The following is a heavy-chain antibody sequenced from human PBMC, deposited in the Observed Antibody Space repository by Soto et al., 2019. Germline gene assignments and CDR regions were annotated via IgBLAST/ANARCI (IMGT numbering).Heavy chain of an antibody. J-gene: IGHJ3*02. V-gene: IGHV3-13*01. CDR3: ARARDSSGWYIAFDI. CDR2: IGTAGDT. Sequence: GGSLRLSCAASGFTFSSYDMHWVRQATGKGLEWVSAIGTAGDTYYPGSVKGRFTISRENAKNSLYLQMNSLRAGDTAVYYCARARDSSGWYIAFDIWGQGTMVTVSS. D-gene: IGHD6-19*01. CDR1: GFTFSSYD.